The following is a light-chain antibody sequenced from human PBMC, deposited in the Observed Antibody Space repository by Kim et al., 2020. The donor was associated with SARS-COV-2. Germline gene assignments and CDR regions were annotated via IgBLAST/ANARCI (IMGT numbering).Light chain of an antibody. CDR1: KLGEKY. CDR3: QAWDSRTVV. Sequence: SVSPGQTATITCSGDKLGEKYACWYQQKPGLSPVVVIYEDTKRPPGIPERFSGSNSGNTVTLTISGTPAMDEAAYYCQAWDSRTVVFGGGTQLTVL. J-gene: IGLJ2*01. CDR2: EDT. V-gene: IGLV3-1*01.